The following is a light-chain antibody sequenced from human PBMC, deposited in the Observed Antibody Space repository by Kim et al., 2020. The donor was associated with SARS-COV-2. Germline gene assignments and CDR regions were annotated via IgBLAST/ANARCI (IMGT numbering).Light chain of an antibody. Sequence: PGEGATLSCRATQSVYNNHLAWYQQKPGQAPRLLIYGASRRATGIPDRFSGSGSGTDFTLTISRLEPEDFAVYFCQQYGSSPRTFGQGTKVDIK. CDR3: QQYGSSPRT. CDR1: QSVYNNH. V-gene: IGKV3-20*01. J-gene: IGKJ1*01. CDR2: GAS.